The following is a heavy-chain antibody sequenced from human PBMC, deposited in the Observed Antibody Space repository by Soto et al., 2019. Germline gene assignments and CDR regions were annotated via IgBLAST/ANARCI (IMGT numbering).Heavy chain of an antibody. J-gene: IGHJ4*01. CDR2: IRNKANSYTT. CDR1: GFTFSDHY. V-gene: IGHV3-72*01. D-gene: IGHD1-26*01. CDR3: ARDSGKGAYFDY. Sequence: EVQLVESGGGLVQPGGSQRLSCAASGFTFSDHYMDWVRQAPGKGLEWVGRIRNKANSYTTDYAASVKGRFTISRDDSKDSLYLQMNSLKTEATAIYDCARDSGKGAYFDYWGHGTLATVSS.